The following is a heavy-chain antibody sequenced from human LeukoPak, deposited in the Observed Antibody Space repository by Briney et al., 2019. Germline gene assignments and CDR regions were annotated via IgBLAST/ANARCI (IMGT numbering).Heavy chain of an antibody. J-gene: IGHJ1*01. Sequence: GGSLRLSCAASGFTFDDYAMHWVRQAPGKGLVWVSRINSDGSSTSYADSVKGRFTISRDNAKNSLYLQMNSLRAEDTAVYYCARDGHYDILTGYFQDWGQGTLVTVSS. D-gene: IGHD3-9*01. CDR2: INSDGSST. CDR3: ARDGHYDILTGYFQD. CDR1: GFTFDDYA. V-gene: IGHV3-74*01.